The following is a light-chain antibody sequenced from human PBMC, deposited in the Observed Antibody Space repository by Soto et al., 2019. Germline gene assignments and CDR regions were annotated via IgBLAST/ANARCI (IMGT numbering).Light chain of an antibody. V-gene: IGLV1-51*01. CDR3: GSWDSRLGADV. CDR2: DAN. J-gene: IGLJ1*01. Sequence: QSVLTQLPSVSAAPGQKVTISCSGSSSNIGGNSVSWYQQLPGTAPQLLIYDANQRPSGILDRFSGSKSGTPPTLGITGCQTGDEAHYYCGSWDSRLGADVFGTGTNVPVL. CDR1: SSNIGGNS.